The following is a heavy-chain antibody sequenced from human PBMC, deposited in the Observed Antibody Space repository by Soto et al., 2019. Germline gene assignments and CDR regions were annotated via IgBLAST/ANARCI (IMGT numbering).Heavy chain of an antibody. D-gene: IGHD3-16*01. Sequence: SETLSLTCTVSGGSISSGDYYWSWIRQPPGKGLEWIGYIYYSGSTYYNPSLKSRVTISVDTSKNQFSLKLSSVTAADTAVYYCARVTENLTYNWFAPWGQGTLVTVSS. V-gene: IGHV4-30-4*01. CDR3: ARVTENLTYNWFAP. CDR2: IYYSGST. CDR1: GGSISSGDYY. J-gene: IGHJ5*02.